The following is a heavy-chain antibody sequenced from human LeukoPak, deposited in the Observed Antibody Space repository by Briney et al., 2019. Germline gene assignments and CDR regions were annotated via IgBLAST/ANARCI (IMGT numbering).Heavy chain of an antibody. J-gene: IGHJ3*02. D-gene: IGHD1-26*01. CDR1: GGSISSYY. Sequence: SETLSLTCTLSGGSISSYYWNWIRQPAGKGLEYIGRLNTGGSTNYNPPLKGRVTMSLDTSKNQFSLKLNSVTAADTAVYYCARGPTVGASGSFDIWGQGTMVTVSS. V-gene: IGHV4-4*07. CDR3: ARGPTVGASGSFDI. CDR2: LNTGGST.